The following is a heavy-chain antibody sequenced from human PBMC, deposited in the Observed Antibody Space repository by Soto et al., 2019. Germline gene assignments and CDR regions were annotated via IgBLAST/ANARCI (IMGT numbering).Heavy chain of an antibody. D-gene: IGHD3-10*01. V-gene: IGHV4-59*08. CDR3: ARQGFGALHGLVEV. CDR1: GDSISSYY. Sequence: QVLLQESGPGLVKPSETLSLSCTVSGDSISSYYWGWIRQPPGKEMEWIGYVSPIWGSAYNPTLQSRVAISLDSSKSQFSLELTSVTDTDTAVYYCARQGFGALHGLVEVWGQGTTVTVSS. J-gene: IGHJ6*02. CDR2: VSPIWGS.